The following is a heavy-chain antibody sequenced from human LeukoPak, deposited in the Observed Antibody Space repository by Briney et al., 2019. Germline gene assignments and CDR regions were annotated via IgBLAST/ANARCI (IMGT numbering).Heavy chain of an antibody. CDR3: ARDPVAGMPYFDY. CDR2: IFYSGST. V-gene: IGHV4-39*02. CDR1: GGSISGSRYY. D-gene: IGHD3-10*01. J-gene: IGHJ4*02. Sequence: SETPSLTCTVSGGSISGSRYYWGWIRQPPGKGLEWIASIFYSGSTYYNPSLRSRVTLSVDTSKNQFSLRLSSVTAADTAVYYCARDPVAGMPYFDYWGQGALVTVSS.